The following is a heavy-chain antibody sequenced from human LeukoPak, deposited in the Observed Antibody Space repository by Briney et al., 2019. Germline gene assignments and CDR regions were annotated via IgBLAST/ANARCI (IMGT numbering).Heavy chain of an antibody. CDR3: AKENRGHCSGGSCYSEWFDS. CDR2: VSSNGATT. Sequence: GGSLRLSCSASGXAFTDYAMHWVRQAPGKGLEYVSAVSSNGATTYYVDSVKGRFTISRDNSKNTLNLQMNSLRTEDTAVYYCAKENRGHCSGGSCYSEWFDSWGQGTLVTVSS. J-gene: IGHJ5*01. D-gene: IGHD2-15*01. V-gene: IGHV3-64*04. CDR1: GXAFTDYA.